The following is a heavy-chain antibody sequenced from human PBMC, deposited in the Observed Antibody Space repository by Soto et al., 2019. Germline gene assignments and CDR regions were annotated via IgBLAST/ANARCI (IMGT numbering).Heavy chain of an antibody. CDR3: AKDRAGGAFDF. V-gene: IGHV3-11*01. CDR1: GFTFSDYY. D-gene: IGHD3-16*01. Sequence: PGGSLRLSCAASGFTFSDYYMSWIRQAPGKGLEWVSYIGSSGSNTNYADSVKGRFTISRDNTKNSLYLQMSSLRAEDTAVYYCAKDRAGGAFDFWGPGTMVTVSS. J-gene: IGHJ3*01. CDR2: IGSSGSNT.